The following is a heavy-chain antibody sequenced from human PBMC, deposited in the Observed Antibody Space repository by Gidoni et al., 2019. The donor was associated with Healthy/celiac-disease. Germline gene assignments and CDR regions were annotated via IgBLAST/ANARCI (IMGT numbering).Heavy chain of an antibody. Sequence: VQLQESGPGLVKPSQTLALTCTVSGGSISSGGYYCSWIRQHLGKGLEWIGYIYYSGSTYYNPSLKSRVTISVDTSKNQFSLKLSSVTAADTAVYYCARDRRSWYFDYWGQGTLVTVSS. CDR1: GGSISSGGYY. CDR3: ARDRRSWYFDY. CDR2: IYYSGST. D-gene: IGHD4-17*01. J-gene: IGHJ4*02. V-gene: IGHV4-31*03.